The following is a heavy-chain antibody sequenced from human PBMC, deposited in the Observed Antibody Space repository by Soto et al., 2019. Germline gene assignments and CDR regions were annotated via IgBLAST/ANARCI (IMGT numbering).Heavy chain of an antibody. CDR3: ARVQYDQDAFAI. CDR2: ISAYNGNT. Sequence: QVQLVQSGAEVKKPGASVKVSCKASGYTFTSYGISWVRQAPGQGLEWMGWISAYNGNTNYAQKLQGSXXMXTAXSTSTAYMELRSLRSDDTAVYYCARVQYDQDAFAIWGQGTMVTVSS. D-gene: IGHD4-4*01. CDR1: GYTFTSYG. V-gene: IGHV1-18*01. J-gene: IGHJ3*02.